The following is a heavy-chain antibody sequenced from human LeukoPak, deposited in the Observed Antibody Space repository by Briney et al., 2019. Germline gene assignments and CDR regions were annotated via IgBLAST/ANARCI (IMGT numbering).Heavy chain of an antibody. J-gene: IGHJ5*02. CDR2: ISSSGSTI. V-gene: IGHV3-11*01. D-gene: IGHD4-17*01. CDR1: GFTFSDYY. CDR3: ARDRYGDYRGWFDP. Sequence: PGGSLRLSCAASGFTFSDYYMSWIRQAPGKGLEWVSYISSSGSTIYYADSVKGRFAISRDNAKNSLYLQMNSLRAEDTAVYYCARDRYGDYRGWFDPWGQGTLVTVSS.